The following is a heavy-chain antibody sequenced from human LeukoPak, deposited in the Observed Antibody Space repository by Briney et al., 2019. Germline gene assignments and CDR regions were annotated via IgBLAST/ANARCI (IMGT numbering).Heavy chain of an antibody. Sequence: SETLSVTCTVSGYSIVHGFFWAWIRQRPGGGLEWIGSLYHSGTTYYNTSLKSRISTSVDASKNQFSLKLRLVTAADTAVYYCARVEVPRDINDWYFDLWGRGTLVTVSS. CDR3: ARVEVPRDINDWYFDL. CDR2: LYHSGTT. CDR1: GYSIVHGFF. V-gene: IGHV4-38-2*02. J-gene: IGHJ2*01. D-gene: IGHD2-15*01.